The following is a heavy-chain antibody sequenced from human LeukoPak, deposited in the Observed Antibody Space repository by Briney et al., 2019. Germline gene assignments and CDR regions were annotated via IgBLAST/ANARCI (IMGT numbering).Heavy chain of an antibody. CDR1: GGSISSGGYY. CDR2: IYYSGST. CDR3: AREVDSSGYQA. Sequence: PSQTLSLTCTVSGGSISSGGYYWSWIRQHPGKSLEWIGYIYYSGSTYYNPSLKSRVTISVDTSKNQFSLKLSSVTAADTAVYYCAREVDSSGYQAWGQGTLVTVSS. J-gene: IGHJ5*02. V-gene: IGHV4-31*03. D-gene: IGHD3-22*01.